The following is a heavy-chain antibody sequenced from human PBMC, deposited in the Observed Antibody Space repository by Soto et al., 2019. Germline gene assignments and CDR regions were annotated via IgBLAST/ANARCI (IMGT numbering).Heavy chain of an antibody. J-gene: IGHJ6*03. CDR2: IYYSGST. CDR1: GGSISSYY. D-gene: IGHD5-12*01. V-gene: IGHV4-59*01. CDR3: ARAKYSGYDSYYYYMDV. Sequence: SETLSLTCTVSGGSISSYYWSWIRQPPGKGLEWIGYIYYSGSTNYNPSLKSRVTISVDTSKNQFSLKLSSVTAADTAVYYCARAKYSGYDSYYYYMDVWGKGTTVTVSS.